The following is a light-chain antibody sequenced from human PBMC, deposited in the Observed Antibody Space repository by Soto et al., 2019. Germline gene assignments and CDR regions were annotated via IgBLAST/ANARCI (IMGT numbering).Light chain of an antibody. CDR1: SGHSNYV. CDR2: LKSDGSH. V-gene: IGLV4-69*01. J-gene: IGLJ2*01. Sequence: QLVLTQSPSASASLGASVKLTCTLSSGHSNYVIAWHQQQPQKGPRYLMKLKSDGSHSKGDGIPDRFSGSSSGAERYLTISSLQSEDEADYYCQTWGTGNVVFGGGTKLTVL. CDR3: QTWGTGNVV.